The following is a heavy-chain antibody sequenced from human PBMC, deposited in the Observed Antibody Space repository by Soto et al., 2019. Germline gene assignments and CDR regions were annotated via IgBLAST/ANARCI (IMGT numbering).Heavy chain of an antibody. V-gene: IGHV1-3*01. D-gene: IGHD2-15*01. CDR3: ARGPGGPDGPGDY. Sequence: QVQLVQSGAEVKKPGASVKVSCKASGYTFTSYAMHWVRQAPGQRLEGMGWINAGSGKTRYSQKFQGRVTITKDTSASTAYMELSSLRSEDTAVYYCARGPGGPDGPGDYWGQGTLVTVSS. CDR1: GYTFTSYA. CDR2: INAGSGKT. J-gene: IGHJ4*02.